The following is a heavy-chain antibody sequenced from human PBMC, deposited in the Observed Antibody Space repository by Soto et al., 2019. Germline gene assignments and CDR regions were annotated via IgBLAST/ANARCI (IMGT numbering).Heavy chain of an antibody. V-gene: IGHV4-34*01. CDR2: INHSGST. CDR3: ARVKSSSWYRGWFDP. D-gene: IGHD6-13*01. J-gene: IGHJ5*02. Sequence: TLSLTCAVYGGSFSGYYWSWIRQPPGKGLEWIGEINHSGSTNYNPSLKSRVTISVDTSKNQFSLKLSSVTAADTAVYYCARVKSSSWYRGWFDPWGQGTMVTVYS. CDR1: GGSFSGYY.